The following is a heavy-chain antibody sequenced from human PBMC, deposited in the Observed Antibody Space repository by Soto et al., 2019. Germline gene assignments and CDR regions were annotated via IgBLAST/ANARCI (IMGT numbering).Heavy chain of an antibody. Sequence: QVQLVQSGVEVKKPGASVKVSCKASGYTFISHGISWVRQAPGQGLEWMGWISGKNGNTNYAQKLQGRVTLTTDTSTSTAYKELRSLRSDDTAGYYCARVSSSIVVVPDYGMNVWGQGTTVTVSS. CDR2: ISGKNGNT. CDR1: GYTFISHG. CDR3: ARVSSSIVVVPDYGMNV. J-gene: IGHJ6*02. D-gene: IGHD2-15*01. V-gene: IGHV1-18*04.